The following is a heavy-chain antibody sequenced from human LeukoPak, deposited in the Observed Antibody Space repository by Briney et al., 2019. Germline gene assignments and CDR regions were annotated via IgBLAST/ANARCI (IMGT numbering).Heavy chain of an antibody. CDR3: TRRVAITGTPKAYFDY. CDR2: INHSGST. CDR1: GGSFSGYY. V-gene: IGHV4-34*01. Sequence: PSETLSLTCAVYGGSFSGYYWSWIRQPPGKGLEWIGEINHSGSTNYNPSLKSRVTISVDTSKNQFSLRLNSVTAADTAVYFCTRRVAITGTPKAYFDYWGQGILVTVSS. D-gene: IGHD1-20*01. J-gene: IGHJ4*02.